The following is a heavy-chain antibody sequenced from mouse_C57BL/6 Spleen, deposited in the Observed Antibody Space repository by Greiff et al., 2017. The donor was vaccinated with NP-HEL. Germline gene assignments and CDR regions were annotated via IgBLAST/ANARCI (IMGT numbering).Heavy chain of an antibody. Sequence: QVQLQQPGAELVKPGASVKLSCKASGYTFTSYWMHWVKQRPGQGLEWIGMIHPNSGSTNYNEKFKSKATLTVVKSSSTAYMQLSSLTSEGSAVYYCARWNWGDGYFDVWGTGTTVAVSS. V-gene: IGHV1-64*01. CDR3: ARWNWGDGYFDV. J-gene: IGHJ1*03. CDR1: GYTFTSYW. D-gene: IGHD4-1*01. CDR2: IHPNSGST.